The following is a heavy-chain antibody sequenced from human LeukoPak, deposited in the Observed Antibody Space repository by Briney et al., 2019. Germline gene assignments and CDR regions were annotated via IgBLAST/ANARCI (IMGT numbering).Heavy chain of an antibody. CDR1: GLSFSDHY. CDR2: SRDKGNAYIT. V-gene: IGHV3-72*01. D-gene: IGHD3-16*01. Sequence: GGPVRLSCAVSGLSFSDHYMDWVRQAPGKGLEWVGRSRDKGNAYITDYAASVEGRFTISRDDSKNSVYLQMNNLKTEDTAVYYCANFFGINFGFWGQGTVVTVS. CDR3: ANFFGINFGF. J-gene: IGHJ4*02.